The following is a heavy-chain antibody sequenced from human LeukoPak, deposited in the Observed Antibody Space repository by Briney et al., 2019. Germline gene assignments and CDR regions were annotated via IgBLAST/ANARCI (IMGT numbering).Heavy chain of an antibody. D-gene: IGHD1-7*01. J-gene: IGHJ4*02. Sequence: GGSLRLSCAASGFSFNAYAMHWVRQAPGKGLAGVAVMSFDGTNKFYADSVKGRFTISRDNSKNTLYLQMNSLRPEDTALYYCAKDLGSSWNYGCGYWGQGALVTVSS. CDR1: GFSFNAYA. CDR2: MSFDGTNK. V-gene: IGHV3-30*04. CDR3: AKDLGSSWNYGCGY.